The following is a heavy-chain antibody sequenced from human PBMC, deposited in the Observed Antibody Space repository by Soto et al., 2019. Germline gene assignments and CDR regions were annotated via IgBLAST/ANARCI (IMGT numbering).Heavy chain of an antibody. J-gene: IGHJ4*02. Sequence: SETLSLTCTVSGGSISSNYWTWIRQPPGKGLEWIGYVYNSGSTNYNPSLKSRVTISEDTSKSQFSLKVNSMTAADTAVYYCARYRREAVAGYTLDNWGQGVLVTVSS. D-gene: IGHD6-13*01. V-gene: IGHV4-59*01. CDR1: GGSISSNY. CDR3: ARYRREAVAGYTLDN. CDR2: VYNSGST.